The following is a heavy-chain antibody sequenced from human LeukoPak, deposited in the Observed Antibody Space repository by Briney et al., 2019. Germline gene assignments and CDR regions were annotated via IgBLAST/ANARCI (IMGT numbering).Heavy chain of an antibody. V-gene: IGHV3-9*01. D-gene: IGHD6-19*01. Sequence: PGRSLRLSCAASGFTFDDYAMHWVRQAPGKGLEWVSGISWNSGSIGYADSVKGRFTISRDNAKNSLYLQMNSLRAEDTALYYCAKPRGSCGWFDYWGQGTLVTVSS. CDR1: GFTFDDYA. CDR2: ISWNSGSI. CDR3: AKPRGSCGWFDY. J-gene: IGHJ4*02.